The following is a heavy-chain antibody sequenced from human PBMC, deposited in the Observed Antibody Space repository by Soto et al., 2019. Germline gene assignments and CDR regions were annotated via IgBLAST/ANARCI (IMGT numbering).Heavy chain of an antibody. CDR3: AKAGYDFWVGPTYFDY. D-gene: IGHD3-3*01. CDR1: GFTFSSYA. Sequence: EVQLLESGGGLVQPGGSLRLSCAASGFTFSSYAMSWVRQAPGKGLEWVSAISGSGGSTYYADSVKGRFTISRDNSKNTLYLQMNSLRAEDTAVYYCAKAGYDFWVGPTYFDYWGQGTLVTVSS. CDR2: ISGSGGST. V-gene: IGHV3-23*01. J-gene: IGHJ4*02.